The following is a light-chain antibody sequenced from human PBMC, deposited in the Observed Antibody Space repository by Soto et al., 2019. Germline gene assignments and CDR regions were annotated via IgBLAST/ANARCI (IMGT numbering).Light chain of an antibody. CDR1: SSDVGIYNL. Sequence: QSVLTQPASVSGSPGQSITISCTGTSSDVGIYNLVSWYQQHPGKAPKLMIYEATKRPSGVSNRFSGSKSGNAASLTISGLQAEDESDYYCCSYAGTSYVFGTGTKSPS. CDR2: EAT. CDR3: CSYAGTSYV. J-gene: IGLJ1*01. V-gene: IGLV2-23*01.